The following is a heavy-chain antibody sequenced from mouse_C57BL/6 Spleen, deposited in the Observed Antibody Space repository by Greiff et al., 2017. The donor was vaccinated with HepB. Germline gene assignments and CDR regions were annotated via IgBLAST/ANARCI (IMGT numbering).Heavy chain of an antibody. J-gene: IGHJ3*01. Sequence: VQLQQPGAELVRPGTSVKLSCKASGYTFTSYWMHWVKQRPGQGLEWIGVIDPSDSYTNYNQKFKGKATLTVDTSSSTAYMQLSSLTSEDSAVYYCARPPCYGNLFAYWGQGTLVTVSA. CDR2: IDPSDSYT. CDR1: GYTFTSYW. CDR3: ARPPCYGNLFAY. D-gene: IGHD2-1*01. V-gene: IGHV1-59*01.